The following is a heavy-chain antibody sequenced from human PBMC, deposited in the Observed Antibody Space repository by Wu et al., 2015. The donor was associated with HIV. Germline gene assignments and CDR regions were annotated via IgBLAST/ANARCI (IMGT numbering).Heavy chain of an antibody. CDR1: GYTFTSYY. V-gene: IGHV1-46*01. J-gene: IGHJ4*02. CDR3: ARVDYGDYLPRY. CDR2: INPSGGST. Sequence: QVQLVQSGAEVKKPGASVKVSCKASGYTFTSYYMHWVRQAPGQGLEWMGIINPSGGSTNYAQKFQGRVTMTRDTSTSTVYRELISLRSEDTAVYYCARVDYGDYLPRYWGQGTLVTVSS. D-gene: IGHD4-17*01.